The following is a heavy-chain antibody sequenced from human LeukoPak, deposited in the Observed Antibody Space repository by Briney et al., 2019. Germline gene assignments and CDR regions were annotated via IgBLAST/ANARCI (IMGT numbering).Heavy chain of an antibody. CDR2: INHSGST. Sequence: PSETLSLTCAVSGGSFSGYYWSWIRQPPGKGLEWIGEINHSGSTNYNPSLKSRVTISVDTSKNQFSLKLSSVTAADTAVYYCARGYCSGGSCQHYYYYMDVWGKGTTVTVSS. J-gene: IGHJ6*03. CDR1: GGSFSGYY. CDR3: ARGYCSGGSCQHYYYYMDV. D-gene: IGHD2-15*01. V-gene: IGHV4-34*01.